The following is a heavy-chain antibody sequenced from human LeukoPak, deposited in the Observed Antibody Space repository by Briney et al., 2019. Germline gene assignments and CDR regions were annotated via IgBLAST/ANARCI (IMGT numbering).Heavy chain of an antibody. CDR2: IRSKANSYAT. CDR3: TRPLVGATRGGGDY. Sequence: GGSLRLSCAASGFTFSGSAMHWVRQASGKGLEWVGRIRSKANSYATAYAASVKGRFTISRDDSKNTAYLQMNSLKTEDTSVYYCTRPLVGATRGGGDYWGQGTLVTVSS. V-gene: IGHV3-73*01. J-gene: IGHJ4*02. D-gene: IGHD1-26*01. CDR1: GFTFSGSA.